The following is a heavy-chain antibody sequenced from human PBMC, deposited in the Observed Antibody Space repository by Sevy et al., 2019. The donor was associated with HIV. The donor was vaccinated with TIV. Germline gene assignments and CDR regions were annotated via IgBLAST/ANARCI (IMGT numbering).Heavy chain of an antibody. CDR3: AREGPPGKSDDWYFDL. CDR1: GFIFHNYG. D-gene: IGHD3-10*01. CDR2: ISDDATNK. V-gene: IGHV3-30*03. J-gene: IGHJ2*01. Sequence: GGSLRLSCAASGFIFHNYGIHWVRQAPGKGLEWLAVISDDATNKFYADSVRGRFTLSRDNFENTAYLQMNSLRPEDTAMYYCAREGPPGKSDDWYFDLWGRGTLVTVSS.